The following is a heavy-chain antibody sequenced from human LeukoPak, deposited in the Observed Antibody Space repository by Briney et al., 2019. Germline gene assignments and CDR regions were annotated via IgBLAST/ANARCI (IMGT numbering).Heavy chain of an antibody. V-gene: IGHV1-69*04. CDR2: INPILGIA. CDR1: GGTFSSYA. J-gene: IGHJ4*02. D-gene: IGHD6-6*01. CDR3: ERDGDPGSSAASGDY. Sequence: SVKVSCKASGGTFSSYAISWVRQAPGQGLEWMGRINPILGIANYAQKFQGRVTITADKSTSTAYMELSSLRSEDTAVYYCERDGDPGSSAASGDYWGQGTLVTVSS.